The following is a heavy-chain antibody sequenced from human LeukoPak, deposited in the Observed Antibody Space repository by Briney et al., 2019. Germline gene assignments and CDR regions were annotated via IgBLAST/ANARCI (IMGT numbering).Heavy chain of an antibody. J-gene: IGHJ6*02. V-gene: IGHV1-18*01. CDR2: ISAYNGNT. CDR3: ARDSDWYSSSWYYYYYGMDV. Sequence: ASVKVSCKASGGTFSSYAISWVRQAPGQGLEWMGWISAYNGNTNYAQKLQGRVTMTTDTSTSTAYMELRSLRSDDTAVYYCARDSDWYSSSWYYYYYGMDVWGQGTTVTVSS. D-gene: IGHD6-13*01. CDR1: GGTFSSYA.